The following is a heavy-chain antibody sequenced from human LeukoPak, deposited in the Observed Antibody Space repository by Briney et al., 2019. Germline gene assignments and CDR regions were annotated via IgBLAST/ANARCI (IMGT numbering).Heavy chain of an antibody. CDR2: IYHSGST. Sequence: SETLSLTCTVSGYSISSGYYWGWIRQPPGKGLEWIGSIYHSGSTYYNPSLKSRVTISVDTSKNQFSLKLSSVTAADTAVYYCARLTVLRGWFDPWGQGTLVTVSS. CDR1: GYSISSGYY. CDR3: ARLTVLRGWFDP. J-gene: IGHJ5*02. V-gene: IGHV4-38-2*02. D-gene: IGHD2-8*01.